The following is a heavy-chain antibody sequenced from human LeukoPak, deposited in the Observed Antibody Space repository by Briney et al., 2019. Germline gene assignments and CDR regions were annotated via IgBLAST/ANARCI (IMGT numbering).Heavy chain of an antibody. CDR3: AKDPHAIMATASEGDY. D-gene: IGHD5-12*01. J-gene: IGHJ4*02. V-gene: IGHV3-23*01. CDR1: GFTFSSYA. Sequence: PGGSLRLSCAASGFTFSSYAMSWVRQAPGKGLEWVSAISGSGGSTYYADSVKGRFTISRDNSKNTLYLQMNSLRAEDTAVYYCAKDPHAIMATASEGDYWGQGSLVTVSS. CDR2: ISGSGGST.